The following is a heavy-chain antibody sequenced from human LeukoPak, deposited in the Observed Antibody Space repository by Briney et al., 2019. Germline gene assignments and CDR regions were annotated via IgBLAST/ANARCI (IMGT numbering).Heavy chain of an antibody. V-gene: IGHV4-38-2*01. CDR3: ARWDSGEWFHDAFDI. CDR2: IYHSGST. Sequence: SETLSLTCAVSGYSISSGYYWGWIRQPPGKGLEWIGSIYHSGSTYYNPSLKSRVTISVDTSKKQFSLKLSSVTAADPAVYYCARWDSGEWFHDAFDIWGQGTMVTVSS. J-gene: IGHJ3*02. D-gene: IGHD3-3*01. CDR1: GYSISSGYY.